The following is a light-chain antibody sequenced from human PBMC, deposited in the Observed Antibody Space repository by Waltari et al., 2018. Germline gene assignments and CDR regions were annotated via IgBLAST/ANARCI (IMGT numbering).Light chain of an antibody. J-gene: IGLJ3*02. CDR3: ATWDDCLSAVV. Sequence: QSVLTQAPSASGTPGQRIAISCSGGSPNIGENSVSWYQHFPGAAPKLLTGRDDQRGSGGPDRLSGAKSGTSASLAISGVRAEDEADYYCATWDDCLSAVVFGGGTKLTVL. CDR1: SPNIGENS. CDR2: RDD. V-gene: IGLV1-47*01.